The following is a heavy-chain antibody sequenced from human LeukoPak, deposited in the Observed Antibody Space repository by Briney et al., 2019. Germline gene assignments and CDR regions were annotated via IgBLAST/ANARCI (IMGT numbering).Heavy chain of an antibody. Sequence: SETLSLTCTVSGGAINSYYWSWIRQPPGKGLEWIGYIYYSGSTKYNPSLKSRVTISVDMSRTQFSLELSSVTAADTAVYYCARDVAQESWIVPWGQGTLVTVSS. CDR3: ARDVAQESWIVP. CDR1: GGAINSYY. V-gene: IGHV4-59*01. J-gene: IGHJ5*02. D-gene: IGHD2-15*01. CDR2: IYYSGST.